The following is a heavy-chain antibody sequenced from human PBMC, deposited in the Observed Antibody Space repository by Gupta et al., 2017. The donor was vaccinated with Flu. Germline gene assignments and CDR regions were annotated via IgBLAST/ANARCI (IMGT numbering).Heavy chain of an antibody. V-gene: IGHV4-38-2*01. J-gene: IGHJ4*02. Sequence: QVQLQESGPGLVKPSETLSLTFAVSGYSISRGYYWGWIRQPPGKGLEWFGSIYHSGSTYYNPSLKSRVTISVDTSKNQFSLKLSSVTAADTAVYYCTSDSSSWNYYYWGQGTLVTVSS. CDR3: TSDSSSWNYYY. CDR1: GYSISRGYY. CDR2: IYHSGST. D-gene: IGHD6-13*01.